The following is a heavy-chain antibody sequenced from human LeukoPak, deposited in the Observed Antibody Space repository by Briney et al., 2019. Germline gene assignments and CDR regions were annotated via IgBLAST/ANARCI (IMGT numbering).Heavy chain of an antibody. CDR3: AGDVLPYYGMDV. CDR2: IYSGGST. D-gene: IGHD6-6*01. V-gene: IGHV3-53*01. J-gene: IGHJ6*02. CDR1: GFTVSSNY. Sequence: GGSLRLSCAASGFTVSSNYMSWVRQAPGKGLEWVSVIYSGGSTYYADSVKGRFTISRDNSKNTLYLQMNSLRAEDTAVYYCAGDVLPYYGMDVWGQGTTVTVSS.